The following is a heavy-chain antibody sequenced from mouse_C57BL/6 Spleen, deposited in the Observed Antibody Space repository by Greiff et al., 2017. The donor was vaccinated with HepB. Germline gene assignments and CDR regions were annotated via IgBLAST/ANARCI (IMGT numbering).Heavy chain of an antibody. CDR1: GYTFTDYE. Sequence: VQLQESGAELVRPGASVTLSCKASGYTFTDYEMHWVKQTPVHGLEWIGAIDPETGGTAYNQKFKGKAILTAVKSSSTAYMELRSLTSEDSAVYYCTRDRDSNYVFAYWGQGTLVTVSA. J-gene: IGHJ3*01. V-gene: IGHV1-15*01. CDR2: IDPETGGT. CDR3: TRDRDSNYVFAY. D-gene: IGHD2-5*01.